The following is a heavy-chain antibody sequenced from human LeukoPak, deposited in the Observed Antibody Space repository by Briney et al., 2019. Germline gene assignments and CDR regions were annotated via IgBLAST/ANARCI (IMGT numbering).Heavy chain of an antibody. J-gene: IGHJ6*03. CDR1: GGSFSGYY. CDR2: INHSGST. CDR3: ARRSVWGSYRYKNYYYYMDV. Sequence: SETLSLTCAVYGGSFSGYYWSWIRQPPGKGLEWIGEINHSGSTNYNPSLTSRVTISVDTSKNQFSLKLSSVTAADTAVYYCARRSVWGSYRYKNYYYYMDVWGKGTTVTISS. D-gene: IGHD3-16*02. V-gene: IGHV4-34*01.